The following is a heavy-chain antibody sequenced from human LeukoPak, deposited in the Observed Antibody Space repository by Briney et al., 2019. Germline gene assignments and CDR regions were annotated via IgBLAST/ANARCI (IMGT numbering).Heavy chain of an antibody. J-gene: IGHJ5*02. CDR2: IYYSGST. CDR3: ASTPFGYEYEGWFDP. D-gene: IGHD5-12*01. V-gene: IGHV4-61*01. CDR1: GGSISSSSYY. Sequence: SETLSLTCTVSGGSISSSSYYWSWIRQPPGKGLEWIGYIYYSGSTNYNPSLKSRVTISVDTSKNQFSLKLSSVTAADTAVYYCASTPFGYEYEGWFDPWGQGTLVTVSS.